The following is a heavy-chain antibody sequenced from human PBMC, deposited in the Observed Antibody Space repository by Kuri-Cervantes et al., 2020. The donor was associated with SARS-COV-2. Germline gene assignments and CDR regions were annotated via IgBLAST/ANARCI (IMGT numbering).Heavy chain of an antibody. D-gene: IGHD6-6*01. Sequence: ASVKVSCKASRYTFTGYYMHWVRQAPGQGLEWMGWINPNSGGTNYAQEFQGRVTMTRDTSISTAYMELSRLRSDDTAVYYCARGKQLVGGYWGQGTRVTGAS. V-gene: IGHV1-2*02. J-gene: IGHJ4*02. CDR1: RYTFTGYY. CDR3: ARGKQLVGGY. CDR2: INPNSGGT.